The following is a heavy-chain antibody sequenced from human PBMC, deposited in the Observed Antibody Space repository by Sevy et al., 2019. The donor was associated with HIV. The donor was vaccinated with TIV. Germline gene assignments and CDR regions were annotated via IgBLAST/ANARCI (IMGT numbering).Heavy chain of an antibody. D-gene: IGHD3-10*01. V-gene: IGHV3-43D*03. CDR1: GFTFDDYA. Sequence: GGSQRLSCAASGFTFDDYAMHWVRQAPGKGLEWVSLISWDGGSTYYADSVKGRFTISRDNSKNSLYLQMNSLRAEDTALFYCAKDTAGEGPTGGYYFDYWGQGTLVTVSS. CDR2: ISWDGGST. CDR3: AKDTAGEGPTGGYYFDY. J-gene: IGHJ4*02.